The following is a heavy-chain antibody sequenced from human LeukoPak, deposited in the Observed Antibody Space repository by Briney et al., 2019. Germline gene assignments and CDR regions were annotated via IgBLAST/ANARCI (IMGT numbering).Heavy chain of an antibody. Sequence: SETLSLTCTVSGYSISSDYYWGWIRQPPGKGLEWIGSIYHSGSTNYNPSLKSRVTMSVDTSKNQFSLKLSSVTAADTAVYYCARDTRSYFDWLLGYYYMDVWGKGTTVTISS. CDR1: GYSISSDYY. CDR2: IYHSGST. V-gene: IGHV4-38-2*02. CDR3: ARDTRSYFDWLLGYYYMDV. J-gene: IGHJ6*03. D-gene: IGHD3-9*01.